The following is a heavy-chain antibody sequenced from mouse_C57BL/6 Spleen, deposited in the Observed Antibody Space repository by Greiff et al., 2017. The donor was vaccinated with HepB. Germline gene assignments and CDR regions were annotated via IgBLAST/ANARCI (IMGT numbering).Heavy chain of an antibody. CDR2: IYPGDGDT. CDR3: ARFFYGNYEGFDY. J-gene: IGHJ2*01. CDR1: GYAFSSYW. Sequence: VQRVESGAELVKPGASVKISCKASGYAFSSYWMNWVKQRPGKGLEWIGQIYPGDGDTNYNGKFKGKATLTADKSSSTAYMQLSSLTSEDSAVYFCARFFYGNYEGFDYWGQGTTLTVSS. V-gene: IGHV1-80*01. D-gene: IGHD2-1*01.